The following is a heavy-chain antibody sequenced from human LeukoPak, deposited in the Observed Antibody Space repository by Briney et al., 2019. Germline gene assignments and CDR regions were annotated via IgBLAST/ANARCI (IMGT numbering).Heavy chain of an antibody. CDR2: ISVYNGDT. CDR3: ARAGIAAAGHNWFDP. Sequence: ASVKVSCKASGYTFTSYGISCVRQAPGQGLEWMGWISVYNGDTNYAQKLQGRVTMTTDTSTSTAYMELRSLRSDDTAMYYCARAGIAAAGHNWFDPWGQGTLVSVSS. CDR1: GYTFTSYG. V-gene: IGHV1-18*04. J-gene: IGHJ5*02. D-gene: IGHD6-13*01.